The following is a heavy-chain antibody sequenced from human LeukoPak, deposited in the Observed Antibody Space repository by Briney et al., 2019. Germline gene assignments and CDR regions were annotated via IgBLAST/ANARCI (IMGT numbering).Heavy chain of an antibody. CDR2: ISGSGGST. J-gene: IGHJ4*02. Sequence: PGGSLRLSCAASRFTFSSYAMSWVRQAPGKGLEWVSAISGSGGSTYYTDSVKGRFTISRDNSKNTLYLQMNSQRAEDTAVYYCAKDRWEPYYFDYWGQGTLVTVSS. V-gene: IGHV3-23*01. CDR1: RFTFSSYA. CDR3: AKDRWEPYYFDY. D-gene: IGHD4-23*01.